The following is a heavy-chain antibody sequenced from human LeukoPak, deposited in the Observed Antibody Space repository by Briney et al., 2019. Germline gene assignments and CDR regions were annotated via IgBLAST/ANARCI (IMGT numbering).Heavy chain of an antibody. CDR1: GASISGSGYY. CDR2: INHSGST. D-gene: IGHD3-22*01. J-gene: IGHJ4*02. Sequence: SETLSLTCTVSGASISGSGYYWGWIRQPPGKGLEWIGEINHSGSTNYNPSLKSRVTISVDTSKNQFSLKLSSVTAADTAVYYCAGRPGSSGYYYGLFSYWGQGTLVTVSS. CDR3: AGRPGSSGYYYGLFSY. V-gene: IGHV4-39*07.